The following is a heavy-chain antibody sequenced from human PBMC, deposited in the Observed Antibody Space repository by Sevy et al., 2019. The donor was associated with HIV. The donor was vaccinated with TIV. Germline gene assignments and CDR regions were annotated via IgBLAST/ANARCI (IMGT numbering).Heavy chain of an antibody. D-gene: IGHD2-2*01. Sequence: GGYLRLSCAASGFTFSSYAMHWVRQAPGKGLEWVTVISYDGSDKYYADSVKGRFTISRDNSKNRLYLQMNSLRTEDTAVSYCARDRGAVVVVPAAMIWGQGTLVTVSS. CDR3: ARDRGAVVVVPAAMI. CDR1: GFTFSSYA. V-gene: IGHV3-30*04. J-gene: IGHJ4*02. CDR2: ISYDGSDK.